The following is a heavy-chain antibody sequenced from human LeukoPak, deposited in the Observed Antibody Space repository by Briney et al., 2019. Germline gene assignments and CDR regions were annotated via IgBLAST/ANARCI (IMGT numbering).Heavy chain of an antibody. V-gene: IGHV4-34*01. D-gene: IGHD6-19*01. CDR1: GGSFSGYY. CDR2: INHSGST. J-gene: IGHJ4*02. Sequence: PSETLSLTCAVYGGSFSGYYWSWIRQPPGKGLEWIGEINHSGSTNYNPSLKSRVTISVDTSKNQFSLKLSSVTAADTAVYYCARAWRVPPFDYWGQGTLVTVSS. CDR3: ARAWRVPPFDY.